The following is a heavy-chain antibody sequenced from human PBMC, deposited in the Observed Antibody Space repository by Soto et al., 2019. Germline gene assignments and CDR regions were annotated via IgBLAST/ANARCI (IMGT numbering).Heavy chain of an antibody. Sequence: GGSLRLSCAASGFTVSSNYMSWVRQAPGKGLEWVLVIYSGGSTYYADSVKGRFTISRDNSKNTLYLQMNSLRAEDTAVYYCARDDLVRGVTARPNWIDPWGQGTLVTVSS. CDR3: ARDDLVRGVTARPNWIDP. CDR2: IYSGGST. D-gene: IGHD3-10*01. J-gene: IGHJ5*02. CDR1: GFTVSSNY. V-gene: IGHV3-66*01.